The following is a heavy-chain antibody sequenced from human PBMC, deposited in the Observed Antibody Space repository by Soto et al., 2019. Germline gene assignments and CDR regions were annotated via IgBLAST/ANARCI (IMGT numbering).Heavy chain of an antibody. CDR1: GYTFTSYD. Sequence: ASVKVSCKASGYTFTSYDINWGRQATGQGLEWMGWMNPNSGNTGYAQKFQGRVTMTRNTSISTAYMELSSLRSEDTAVYYCARVGSFDYGDYYFDYWGQGNLVTVSS. V-gene: IGHV1-8*01. D-gene: IGHD4-17*01. CDR2: MNPNSGNT. J-gene: IGHJ4*02. CDR3: ARVGSFDYGDYYFDY.